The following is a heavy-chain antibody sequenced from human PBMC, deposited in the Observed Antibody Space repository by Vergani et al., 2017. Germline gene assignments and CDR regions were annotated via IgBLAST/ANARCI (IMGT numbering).Heavy chain of an antibody. D-gene: IGHD3-10*01. V-gene: IGHV1-69*04. Sequence: QVQLVQSGAEVKKPGSSVKVSCKASGGTFSSYAISWVRQAPGQGLEWMGRIIPILGIANYAQKFQGRVTITADKSTSTAYMELSSLRSEDTAVYYCARVRFGELFGWFDPWGQGTLVTVSS. CDR1: GGTFSSYA. CDR2: IIPILGIA. J-gene: IGHJ5*02. CDR3: ARVRFGELFGWFDP.